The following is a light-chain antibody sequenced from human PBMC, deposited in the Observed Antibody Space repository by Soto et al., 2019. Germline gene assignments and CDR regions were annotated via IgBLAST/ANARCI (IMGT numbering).Light chain of an antibody. J-gene: IGLJ1*01. CDR1: SSDVGGHNY. CDR3: CSYAASYTYV. CDR2: SVS. V-gene: IGLV2-11*01. Sequence: QSALTQPRSVSGSPGQSVTISCTGTSSDVGGHNYVSWYQQYPGNAPKLLLSSVSKRPSGVPDRFSGSKSGNTASLTISGLQAEDEADYYCCSYAASYTYVFGTGTKLTVL.